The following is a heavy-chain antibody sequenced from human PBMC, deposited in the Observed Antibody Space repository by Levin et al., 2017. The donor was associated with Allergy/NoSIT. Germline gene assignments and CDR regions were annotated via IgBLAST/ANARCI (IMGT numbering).Heavy chain of an antibody. CDR2: ISGSGGST. CDR3: AKGCTGGVCYHDY. Sequence: GGSLRLSCAASGFTFSSYAMSWVRQAPGKGLKWVSAISGSGGSTYYADSVKGRFTISRDNSKNTLYLQMNSLRAEDTAVYYCAKGCTGGVCYHDYWGQGTLVTVSS. CDR1: GFTFSSYA. D-gene: IGHD2-8*02. J-gene: IGHJ4*02. V-gene: IGHV3-23*01.